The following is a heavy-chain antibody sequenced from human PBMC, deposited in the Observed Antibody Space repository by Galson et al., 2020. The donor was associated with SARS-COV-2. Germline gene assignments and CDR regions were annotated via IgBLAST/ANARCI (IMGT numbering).Heavy chain of an antibody. Sequence: TLSLTCTVSGGSISSGSYYWSWIRQPAGKGLEWIGHIYTSGSTSYNPSLKSRVTISVDTSKNQFSLMLNSVTAADTAVYYCARALASGIVVVTATHFDYWGQGTLVTVSS. J-gene: IGHJ4*02. CDR3: ARALASGIVVVTATHFDY. CDR2: IYTSGST. D-gene: IGHD2-21*02. CDR1: GGSISSGSYY. V-gene: IGHV4-61*09.